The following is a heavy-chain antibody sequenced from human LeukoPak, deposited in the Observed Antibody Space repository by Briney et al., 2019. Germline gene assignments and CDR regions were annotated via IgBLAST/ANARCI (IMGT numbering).Heavy chain of an antibody. J-gene: IGHJ3*02. D-gene: IGHD3-10*01. V-gene: IGHV1-18*01. Sequence: GASVKVSCKASGYTFTSYGISWVRQAPGQGLEWMGWISAYNGNTNYAQKLQGRVTMTTDTSTSTAYMELRSLRSDDTAVYHCARVSIGSGSYAFDIWGQGTMVTVSS. CDR3: ARVSIGSGSYAFDI. CDR2: ISAYNGNT. CDR1: GYTFTSYG.